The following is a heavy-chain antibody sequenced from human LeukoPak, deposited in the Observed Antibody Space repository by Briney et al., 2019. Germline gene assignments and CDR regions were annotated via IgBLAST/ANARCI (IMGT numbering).Heavy chain of an antibody. J-gene: IGHJ4*02. Sequence: PSETLSLTCAVYGVSFSGYYWSWIRQPPGKGLEWIGEINHSGSTNYNPSLKSRVTISVDTSKNQFSLKLSSVTAADTAVYYCARGGRGRDWGQGTLVTVSS. CDR1: GVSFSGYY. D-gene: IGHD1-26*01. CDR3: ARGGRGRD. V-gene: IGHV4-34*01. CDR2: INHSGST.